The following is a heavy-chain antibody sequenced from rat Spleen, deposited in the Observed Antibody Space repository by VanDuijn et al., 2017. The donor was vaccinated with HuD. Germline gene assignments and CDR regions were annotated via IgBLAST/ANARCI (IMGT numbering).Heavy chain of an antibody. CDR1: EFSLTGNN. J-gene: IGHJ4*01. CDR3: ARSSLDA. V-gene: IGHV2S30*01. CDR2: RRYDGET. Sequence: QVQLKESGPGLVQPSQTLSLTCTVSEFSLTGNNIHWVRQPPGKGLEWMGRRRYDGETSYNSALKSRLSISRDTSKNKVFLKMNNLQTEGTAMCFCARSSLDAWGQGASVTVSS.